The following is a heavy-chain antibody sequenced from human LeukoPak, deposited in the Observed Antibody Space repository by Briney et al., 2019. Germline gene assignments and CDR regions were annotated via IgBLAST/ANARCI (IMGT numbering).Heavy chain of an antibody. CDR3: AREAGYSYNFYFVY. CDR2: INWNGDST. CDR1: GFTFDDYG. V-gene: IGHV3-20*04. Sequence: GGALRLSCAASGFTFDDYGMSWVRQAPGKGLEWVSGINWNGDSTGYADSVKGRFTISRDNARTSLYLQMNSLSAEDTALYYCAREAGYSYNFYFVYWGQGTLVTVSS. J-gene: IGHJ4*02. D-gene: IGHD5-18*01.